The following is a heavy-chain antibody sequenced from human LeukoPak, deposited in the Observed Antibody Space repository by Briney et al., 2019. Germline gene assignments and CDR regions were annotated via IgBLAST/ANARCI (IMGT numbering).Heavy chain of an antibody. CDR3: ASSGSYRFDY. V-gene: IGHV3-48*02. CDR1: GFTFSSYS. J-gene: IGHJ4*02. D-gene: IGHD1-26*01. CDR2: ITASGTAM. Sequence: QPGRSLRLSCAASGFTFSSYSMNWVRQAPGKGLEWVSHITASGTAMFYADSVKGRFTISRDNAKNSLYLQMNGLRDEDTAVYYCASSGSYRFDYWGQGTLVTVSS.